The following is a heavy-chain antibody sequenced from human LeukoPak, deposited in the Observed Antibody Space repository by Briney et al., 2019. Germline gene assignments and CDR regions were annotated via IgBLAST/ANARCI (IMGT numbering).Heavy chain of an antibody. J-gene: IGHJ4*02. D-gene: IGHD6-19*01. Sequence: GGSLRLSCAASGFTFSSYSMSWVRQAPGKGLEWVSAISGSGGSTYYADSVKGRFTISRDNSKNTLYLQMNSLRAEDTAVYYCAKVRSGSGWYYFDYWGQGTLVTVSS. CDR3: AKVRSGSGWYYFDY. CDR1: GFTFSSYS. V-gene: IGHV3-23*01. CDR2: ISGSGGST.